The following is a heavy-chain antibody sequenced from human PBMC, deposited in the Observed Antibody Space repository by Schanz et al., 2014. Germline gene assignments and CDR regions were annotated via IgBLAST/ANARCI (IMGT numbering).Heavy chain of an antibody. V-gene: IGHV1-69*04. CDR1: GDPLSSSG. CDR3: ATCSGGTCHAKPVLDN. CDR2: ISPLLGVA. Sequence: QVQLVQSGAEVKKPGSSVTVSCKASGDPLSSSGISWVRQAPGQGPQWMGRISPLLGVANYAQEFQGRLTITADTSTSTAYMELSSLRSEDTAVYYCATCSGGTCHAKPVLDNWGQGTLVTVSS. J-gene: IGHJ4*02. D-gene: IGHD2-15*01.